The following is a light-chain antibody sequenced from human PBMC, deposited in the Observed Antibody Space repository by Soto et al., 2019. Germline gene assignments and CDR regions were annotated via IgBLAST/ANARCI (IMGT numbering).Light chain of an antibody. CDR3: QQYNNWPLT. CDR2: GAS. J-gene: IGKJ4*01. V-gene: IGKV3-15*01. CDR1: QSVSSN. Sequence: ILMTQSPATLSVSPGERATLSCRASQSVSSNLAWYQQKPGQAPRLLIYGASTRATGIPARFSGSGSGTKFTLTISSLQSEDFAVYYCQQYNNWPLTFGGGTKV.